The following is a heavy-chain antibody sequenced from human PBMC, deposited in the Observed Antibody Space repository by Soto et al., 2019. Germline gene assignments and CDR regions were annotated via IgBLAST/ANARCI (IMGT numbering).Heavy chain of an antibody. V-gene: IGHV1-69*13. Sequence: ASVKASCKASGYTFTSYAIHWVRQAPGQGLEWMGGIIPIFGTANYAQKFQGRVTITADESTSTAYMELSSLRSEDTAVYYCARIFGVVTNGYYYGMDVWGQGTTVTVSS. J-gene: IGHJ6*02. CDR2: IIPIFGTA. D-gene: IGHD3-3*01. CDR1: GYTFTSYA. CDR3: ARIFGVVTNGYYYGMDV.